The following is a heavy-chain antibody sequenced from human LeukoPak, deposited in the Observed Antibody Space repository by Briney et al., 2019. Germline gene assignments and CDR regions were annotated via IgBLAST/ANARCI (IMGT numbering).Heavy chain of an antibody. D-gene: IGHD6-13*01. CDR2: IYYSGST. Sequence: SETLSLTCTVSGGSISSYYWSWIRQPPGKGLDWIGYIYYSGSTNYNPSLKSRVTISVDTSKNQFSLKLSSVTAADTALYYCARGESYSSSWPPYYYYYYYMGVWGKGTTVTVSS. V-gene: IGHV4-59*01. CDR1: GGSISSYY. J-gene: IGHJ6*03. CDR3: ARGESYSSSWPPYYYYYYYMGV.